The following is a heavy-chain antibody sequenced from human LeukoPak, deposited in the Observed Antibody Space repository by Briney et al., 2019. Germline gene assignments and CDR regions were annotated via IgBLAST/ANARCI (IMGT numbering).Heavy chain of an antibody. D-gene: IGHD3-10*01. Sequence: AGGSLRLSCAASGSTFSSYGMHWVHQAPGKGLEWVAFIRYDGSNKYYADSVKGRFTISRDNSKNTLYLQMNSLRAEDTAVYYCAKGIPTDSQTYYYGSGSYLYWGQGTLVTVSS. V-gene: IGHV3-30*02. CDR3: AKGIPTDSQTYYYGSGSYLY. CDR1: GSTFSSYG. CDR2: IRYDGSNK. J-gene: IGHJ4*02.